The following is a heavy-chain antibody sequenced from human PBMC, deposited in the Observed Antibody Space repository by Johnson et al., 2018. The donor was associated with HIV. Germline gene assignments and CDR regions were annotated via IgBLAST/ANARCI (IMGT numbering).Heavy chain of an antibody. CDR3: ARGSTMRVSAFDL. D-gene: IGHD3-22*01. CDR2: IKSDGSSI. V-gene: IGHV3-74*01. CDR1: GFTFSNYW. Sequence: VQLVESGGGLDQPGGSLRLSCVVSGFTFSNYWMHWVRQAPGKGLVWVSRIKSDGSSINYADSVKGRFTISRDNAKNTLYLQMNSLRTEDTAVYYCARGSTMRVSAFDLWGQGTMVTVSS. J-gene: IGHJ3*01.